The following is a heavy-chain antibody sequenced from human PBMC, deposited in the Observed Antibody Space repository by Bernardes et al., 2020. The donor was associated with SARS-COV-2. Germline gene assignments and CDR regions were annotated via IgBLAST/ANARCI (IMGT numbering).Heavy chain of an antibody. J-gene: IGHJ6*02. CDR1: GGSFSGSY. Sequence: SETLSLTCAVYGGSFSGSYWSWIRQPPGPGLAWIGELNHSGSTHYNPSLKSRVTISVDTSKNQFSLKLSSVTAADTAVYYCARPPRLSIALPGTYYYGMDAWGQGTTVTGSS. CDR2: LNHSGST. D-gene: IGHD6-19*01. V-gene: IGHV4-34*01. CDR3: ARPPRLSIALPGTYYYGMDA.